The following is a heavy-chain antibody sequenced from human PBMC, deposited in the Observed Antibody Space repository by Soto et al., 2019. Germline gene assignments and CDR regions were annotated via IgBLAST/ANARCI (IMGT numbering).Heavy chain of an antibody. J-gene: IGHJ2*01. CDR1: GYTFTSYG. CDR3: ARAYEQWLISYWYFDL. Sequence: QVQLVQSGAEVKKPGASVKVSCKASGYTFTSYGISWVRQAPGQGLEWMGWISAYNGNTNYAQKLQGRVTMTTDTSTSTAYMELRSRRSDETAVYYCARAYEQWLISYWYFDLWGRGTLVTVSS. CDR2: ISAYNGNT. V-gene: IGHV1-18*01. D-gene: IGHD6-19*01.